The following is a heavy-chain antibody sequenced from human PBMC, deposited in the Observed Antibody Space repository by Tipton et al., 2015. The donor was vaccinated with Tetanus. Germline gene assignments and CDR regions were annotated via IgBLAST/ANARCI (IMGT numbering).Heavy chain of an antibody. Sequence: TLSLTCTVSSGSIDSYYWSWIRQPPGKGLEWIGYISYSGSSEYNPSLKSRVTVSEDTSKSQLSLKLSSVTAADTAVYYCARSTGSGNYFDNWGQGILVAVSS. D-gene: IGHD3-10*01. CDR1: SGSIDSYY. CDR2: ISYSGSS. J-gene: IGHJ4*02. CDR3: ARSTGSGNYFDN. V-gene: IGHV4-59*01.